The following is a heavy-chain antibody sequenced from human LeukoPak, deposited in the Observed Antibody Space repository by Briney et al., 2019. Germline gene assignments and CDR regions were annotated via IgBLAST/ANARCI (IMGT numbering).Heavy chain of an antibody. J-gene: IGHJ6*02. CDR2: LWYGGDRN. CDR1: ESTLSDYA. Sequence: GGSLRLSCVASESTLSDYAIHWVRQAPGKGLEWVALLWYGGDRNYHADSVKGRFTISGGTSRNTVYLQMSRLRVDDTAVYYCARGKMRFLGYHDYYYGLDVWGQGTTVTVSS. V-gene: IGHV3-33*01. D-gene: IGHD3-3*01. CDR3: ARGKMRFLGYHDYYYGLDV.